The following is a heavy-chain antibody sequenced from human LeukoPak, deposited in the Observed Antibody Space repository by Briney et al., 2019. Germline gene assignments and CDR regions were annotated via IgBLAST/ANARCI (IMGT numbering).Heavy chain of an antibody. Sequence: SETLSLTCTVSGGSISSSSYYWGWIRQPPGKGLEWIGSIYYSGSTYYNPSLKSRVTISVDTSKNQFSLKLSSVTAADTAVYYCARDRWVPTGPDVGYYYYYGMDVWGQGTTVTVSS. J-gene: IGHJ6*02. D-gene: IGHD1-1*01. V-gene: IGHV4-39*02. CDR1: GGSISSSSYY. CDR2: IYYSGST. CDR3: ARDRWVPTGPDVGYYYYYGMDV.